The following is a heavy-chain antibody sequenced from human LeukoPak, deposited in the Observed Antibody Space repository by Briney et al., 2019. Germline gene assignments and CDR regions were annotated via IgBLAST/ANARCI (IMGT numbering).Heavy chain of an antibody. Sequence: GASVTVSCKASGYTFTSYGISWVRQAPGQGLEWMGWISAYNGNTNYAQKLQGRVTMTADTSTSTAYMELRSLRSDDTAVYYCARDRGYSSSPYYFDYWGQGTLVTVSS. CDR3: ARDRGYSSSPYYFDY. V-gene: IGHV1-18*01. J-gene: IGHJ4*02. CDR2: ISAYNGNT. CDR1: GYTFTSYG. D-gene: IGHD6-13*01.